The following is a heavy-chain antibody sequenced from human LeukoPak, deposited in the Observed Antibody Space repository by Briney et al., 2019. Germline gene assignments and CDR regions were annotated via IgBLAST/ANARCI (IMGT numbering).Heavy chain of an antibody. J-gene: IGHJ6*04. CDR2: IYHSGST. V-gene: IGHV4-4*02. D-gene: IGHD4/OR15-4a*01. Sequence: SETLSLTCAVSSVSIRSNNWWSWVRPPPGKGLEWIGEIYHSGSTNYNPSLKSRVTISADTSKNQLSLKLSSVTAADTAVYYCVRVPFAFYGMEVWGKGTTVSVSS. CDR1: SVSIRSNNW. CDR3: VRVPFAFYGMEV.